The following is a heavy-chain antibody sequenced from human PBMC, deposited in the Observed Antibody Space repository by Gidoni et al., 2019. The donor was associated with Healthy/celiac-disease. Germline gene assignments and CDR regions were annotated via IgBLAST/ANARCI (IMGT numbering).Heavy chain of an antibody. CDR3: ARSPLGYCSGGSCYSPSHYYYYYYMDV. J-gene: IGHJ6*03. D-gene: IGHD2-15*01. Sequence: QVQLQQWGAGLLKPSETLSLTCAVYGWSFSGYYWSWIRQPPGKGLEWIGEINHSGSTNYNPSLKSRVTISVDTSKNQFSLKLSSVTAADTAVYYCARSPLGYCSGGSCYSPSHYYYYYYMDVWGKGTTVTVSS. CDR2: INHSGST. V-gene: IGHV4-34*01. CDR1: GWSFSGYY.